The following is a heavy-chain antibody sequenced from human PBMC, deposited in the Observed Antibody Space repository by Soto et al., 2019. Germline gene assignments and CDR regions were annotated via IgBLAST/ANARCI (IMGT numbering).Heavy chain of an antibody. J-gene: IGHJ4*02. Sequence: QVHVVQSGTEMKRPGSSVKVSCKASGGTYSSYAFNWVRQAPGQGPEWMGGIIPVFETTNLAQKFQGRVILSAEESTTTAYMELSGLRSEDTAVYYCARGGWAGYSSEGGFDLWGQGTLITVSS. CDR1: GGTYSSYA. V-gene: IGHV1-69*01. D-gene: IGHD6-19*01. CDR2: IIPVFETT. CDR3: ARGGWAGYSSEGGFDL.